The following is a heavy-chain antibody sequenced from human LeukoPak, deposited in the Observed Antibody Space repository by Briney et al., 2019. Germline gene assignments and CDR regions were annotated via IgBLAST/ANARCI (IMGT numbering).Heavy chain of an antibody. Sequence: PGGSLILSCAAAGCTFSSYAMSWVRQAPGKGLEWGSAISGSGGSTYYADSVKGGFTSSRANPQNTLHLQMNSLRAEDTAVYYCAKQAGSAGYYRSGSYYDYWGQGTLVTVSS. CDR2: ISGSGGST. CDR1: GCTFSSYA. CDR3: AKQAGSAGYYRSGSYYDY. J-gene: IGHJ4*02. V-gene: IGHV3-23*01. D-gene: IGHD3-10*01.